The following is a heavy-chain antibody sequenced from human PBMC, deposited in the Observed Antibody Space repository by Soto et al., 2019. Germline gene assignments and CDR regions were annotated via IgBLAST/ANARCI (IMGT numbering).Heavy chain of an antibody. J-gene: IGHJ4*01. V-gene: IGHV3-15*07. CDR1: GFTFSYAW. CDR3: TADSYSGVTRIRFDY. CDR2: IKSRTDGGTT. Sequence: EVQLVESGGGLVQPGGSLRLSCAASGFTFSYAWINWVRQAPGKGLEWVGRIKSRTDGGTTDFAAPVKGRFAISRDDANDILFLQMISLQIEDTAVYYFTADSYSGVTRIRFDYWGRGALVTVSS. D-gene: IGHD2-15*01.